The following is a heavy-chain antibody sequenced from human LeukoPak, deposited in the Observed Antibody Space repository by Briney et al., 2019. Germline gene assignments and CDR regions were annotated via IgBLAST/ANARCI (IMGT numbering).Heavy chain of an antibody. D-gene: IGHD1-26*01. CDR2: IYYSGST. CDR1: VVSISSSSYY. Sequence: SETLSLTCTVSVVSISSSSYYWGWIRQPPGKGLEWIGSIYYSGSTYYNPSLKSRVTISVDTSKNQFSLKLSSVTAADAAVYYCARDRGSYLDWFDPWGQGTLVTVSS. J-gene: IGHJ5*02. CDR3: ARDRGSYLDWFDP. V-gene: IGHV4-39*02.